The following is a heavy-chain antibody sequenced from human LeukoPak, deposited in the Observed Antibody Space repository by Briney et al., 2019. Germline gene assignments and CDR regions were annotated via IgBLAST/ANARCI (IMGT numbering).Heavy chain of an antibody. J-gene: IGHJ4*02. D-gene: IGHD5-18*01. Sequence: SETLSLTCTVSGGSISSYYRSWIRQPPGKGLEWIGYIYYSGSTNYNPSLKSRVTISVDTSKSQFSLKLSSVTAADTAVYYCARGRRGYSYGNFDYWGQGTLVTVSS. CDR2: IYYSGST. CDR1: GGSISSYY. V-gene: IGHV4-59*01. CDR3: ARGRRGYSYGNFDY.